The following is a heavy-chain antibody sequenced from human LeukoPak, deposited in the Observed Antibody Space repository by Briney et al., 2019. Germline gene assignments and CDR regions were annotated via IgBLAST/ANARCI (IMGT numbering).Heavy chain of an antibody. V-gene: IGHV3-30-3*01. CDR3: ARMRSLGGDCYSVDGMDV. J-gene: IGHJ6*02. CDR1: GFTFSSYA. CDR2: ISYDGSNK. D-gene: IGHD2-21*02. Sequence: PGRSLRLSCAASGFTFSSYAMHWVRQAPGKGLEWVAVISYDGSNKYYADSVKGRFTISRDNSKDTLDLQMNSLRAEDTAVYYCARMRSLGGDCYSVDGMDVWGQGTTVTVSS.